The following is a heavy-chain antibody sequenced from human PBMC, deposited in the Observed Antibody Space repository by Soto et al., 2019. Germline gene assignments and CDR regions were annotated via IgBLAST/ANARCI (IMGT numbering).Heavy chain of an antibody. V-gene: IGHV1-18*01. CDR1: GYVFTGWG. J-gene: IGHJ4*02. CDR2: VSAYDGAT. CDR3: ARDRAGLLEF. D-gene: IGHD3-10*01. Sequence: ASLKVSCKASGYVFTGWGISWVRQVPGQGLEWVGWVSAYDGATRSSEKLQGRISVTRDKSTSTVYMDLTNLRSDDAAVYYCARDRAGLLEFWRQGTLVTVSS.